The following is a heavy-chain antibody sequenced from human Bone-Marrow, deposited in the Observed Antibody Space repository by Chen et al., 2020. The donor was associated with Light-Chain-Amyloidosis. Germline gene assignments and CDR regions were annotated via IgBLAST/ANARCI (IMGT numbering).Heavy chain of an antibody. CDR1: GLTFSSHW. Sequence: EEQLVESGGGSVQPGGSLRLSCTASGLTFSSHWMHWVRQAPGKGLVWVSRINGDGSNIYYADSVKGRFTISRDNAKNSLYLQMNSLRAEDTAVYYCAGSWRELLVSPYYYMDVWGKGTTVTVSS. CDR3: AGSWRELLVSPYYYMDV. D-gene: IGHD1-26*01. CDR2: INGDGSNI. V-gene: IGHV3-74*01. J-gene: IGHJ6*03.